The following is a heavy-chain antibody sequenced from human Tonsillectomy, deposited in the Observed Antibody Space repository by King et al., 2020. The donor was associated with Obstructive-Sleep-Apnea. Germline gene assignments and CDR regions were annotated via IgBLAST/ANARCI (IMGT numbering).Heavy chain of an antibody. CDR3: AKAHSSGWDEFDY. V-gene: IGHV3-9*01. Sequence: VQLVQSGGGLVQPGRSLRLSCAASGFTFDDYAMHGVRPAPGNGLDWVSGIGWWSGSRVFADSVEGRFTISRDNAKNSLYLQMNSLRAEDTALYYCAKAHSSGWDEFDYWGQGTLVTVSS. CDR1: GFTFDDYA. CDR2: IGWWSGSR. J-gene: IGHJ4*02. D-gene: IGHD6-19*01.